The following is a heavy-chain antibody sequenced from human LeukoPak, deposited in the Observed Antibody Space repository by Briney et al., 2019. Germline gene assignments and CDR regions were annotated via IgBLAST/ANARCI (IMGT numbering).Heavy chain of an antibody. Sequence: GGSLRLSCVASGFTFSNYWMHWVRQAPGKGLEWVSSISSSSSYIYYADSVKGRFTISRDNGKNSLYLQMNSLRAEDTAVYYCARGGWNYVFNYWGQGTLVTVSS. CDR2: ISSSSSYI. D-gene: IGHD1-7*01. J-gene: IGHJ4*02. V-gene: IGHV3-21*01. CDR1: GFTFSNYW. CDR3: ARGGWNYVFNY.